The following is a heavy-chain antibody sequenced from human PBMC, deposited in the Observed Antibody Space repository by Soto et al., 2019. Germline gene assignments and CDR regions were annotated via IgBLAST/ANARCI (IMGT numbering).Heavy chain of an antibody. CDR2: INSDGTTA. V-gene: IGHV3-74*01. J-gene: IGHJ4*02. CDR1: GFTFSTNL. Sequence: EVQLVEAGGGVVQPGGSLRLSCAASGFTFSTNLMHWVRQGPGKGLVWVSRINSDGTTAAYADSVQGRFTISRDNAKNTLYLHMTSLRGEDTAVYYCAKDGKGVANFDYWGQGTLVTVSS. D-gene: IGHD3-3*01. CDR3: AKDGKGVANFDY.